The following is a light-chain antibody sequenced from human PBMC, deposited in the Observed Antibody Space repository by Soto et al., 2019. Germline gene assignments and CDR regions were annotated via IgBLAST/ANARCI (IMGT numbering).Light chain of an antibody. CDR1: QSINIY. CDR3: QQSYRSPYT. CDR2: GAS. V-gene: IGKV1-39*01. Sequence: IQSIPSPASPLTTVGDNVTLTFRASQSINIYLNWYQQKPGKAPTLLIYGASSLQSGVPSRFTGGGSRTDFTLTISSLQPEDFATYYCQQSYRSPYTFGQGTKVDIK. J-gene: IGKJ2*01.